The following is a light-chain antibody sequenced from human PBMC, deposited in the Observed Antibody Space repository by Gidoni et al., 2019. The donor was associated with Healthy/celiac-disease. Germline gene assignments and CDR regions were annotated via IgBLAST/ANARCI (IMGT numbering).Light chain of an antibody. Sequence: DIHITQSPSSMSASVGDRGTRTTRASQGISSYLHWYQQKPGKAPKLLIYAASSLQSGVPSRFRGSGSGTDFTLTISSLQPEDFATYYCQPSYSTPYSFGQWTKLEIK. CDR3: QPSYSTPYS. J-gene: IGKJ2*03. V-gene: IGKV1-39*01. CDR2: AAS. CDR1: QGISSY.